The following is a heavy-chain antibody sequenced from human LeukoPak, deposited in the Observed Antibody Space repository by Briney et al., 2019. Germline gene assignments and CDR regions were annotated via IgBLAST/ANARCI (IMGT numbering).Heavy chain of an antibody. V-gene: IGHV1-8*01. CDR2: MNPNSGNT. D-gene: IGHD5-18*01. CDR1: GYTFTSYD. CDR3: ASFADSDTAMVWAFDI. J-gene: IGHJ3*02. Sequence: GASVKVSRKASGYTFTSYDINWVRQATGQGLEWMGWMNPNSGNTGYAQKFQGRVTITRNTSISTAYMELSSLRSEDTAVYYCASFADSDTAMVWAFDIWGQGTMVTVSS.